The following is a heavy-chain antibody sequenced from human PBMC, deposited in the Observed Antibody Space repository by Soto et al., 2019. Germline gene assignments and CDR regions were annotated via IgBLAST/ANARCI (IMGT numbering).Heavy chain of an antibody. CDR1: GFTFSSYA. CDR3: ARVIEGGMSKYRGIFDY. Sequence: PGGSLRLSCAASGFTFSSYAMHWVRQAPGKGLEWVAVISYDGSNKYYADSVKGRFTISRDNSKNTLYLQMNSLRAEDTAVYYCARVIEGGMSKYRGIFDYWGQGTLVTVSS. CDR2: ISYDGSNK. V-gene: IGHV3-30-3*01. D-gene: IGHD1-26*01. J-gene: IGHJ4*02.